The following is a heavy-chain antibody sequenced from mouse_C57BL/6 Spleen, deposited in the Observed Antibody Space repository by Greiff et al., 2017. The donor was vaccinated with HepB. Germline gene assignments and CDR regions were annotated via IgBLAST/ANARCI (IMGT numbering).Heavy chain of an antibody. CDR3: ARVRGSSMDY. CDR1: GFTFSDYY. D-gene: IGHD3-2*02. Sequence: EVQRVESEGGLVQPGSSMKLSCTASGFTFSDYYMAWVRQVPEKGLEWVANINYDGSSTYYLDSLKSRFIISRDNAKNILYLQMSSLKSEDTATYYCARVRGSSMDYWGQGTSVTVSS. V-gene: IGHV5-16*01. CDR2: INYDGSST. J-gene: IGHJ4*01.